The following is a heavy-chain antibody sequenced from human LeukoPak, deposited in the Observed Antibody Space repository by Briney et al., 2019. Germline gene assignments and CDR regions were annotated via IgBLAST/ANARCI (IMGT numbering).Heavy chain of an antibody. D-gene: IGHD2-2*01. J-gene: IGHJ4*02. Sequence: SETLSLTCAVYGGSFSGYYWSWIRQPPGKGLEWIGEINHSGSTNYNPSLKSRVTISVDTSKSQFSLKLSSVTAADTAVYYCARGMIVVVPAAIAFDYWGQGTLVTVSS. CDR1: GGSFSGYY. V-gene: IGHV4-34*01. CDR3: ARGMIVVVPAAIAFDY. CDR2: INHSGST.